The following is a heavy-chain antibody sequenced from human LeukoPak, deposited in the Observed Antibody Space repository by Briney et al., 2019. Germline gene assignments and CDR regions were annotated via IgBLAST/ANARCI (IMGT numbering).Heavy chain of an antibody. CDR1: GDSVSSNSAA. CDR3: AVSYDYVWGSYRPGPFDY. CDR2: TYYRSKWYN. V-gene: IGHV6-1*01. Sequence: SQPLSLTCAISGDSVSSNSAAWNWIRQSPSRGLEWLGRTYYRSKWYNDYAVSVKSRITINPDTSKNQCSLQLNSVNPEDTAVYYCAVSYDYVWGSYRPGPFDYWGQGTLVTVSS. J-gene: IGHJ4*02. D-gene: IGHD3-16*02.